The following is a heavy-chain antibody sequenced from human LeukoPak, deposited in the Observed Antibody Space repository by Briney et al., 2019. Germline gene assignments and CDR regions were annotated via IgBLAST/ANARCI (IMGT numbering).Heavy chain of an antibody. Sequence: ASVKVSCKASGYTFTTYDINWVRQATGQGLEWMGWMNPKSGNTGYAQKFQGRVTITRSTSINTAYMELSSLKSDDTAVYYCARGLGDYKPKNYFDYWGQGTLVTVSS. J-gene: IGHJ4*02. V-gene: IGHV1-8*03. D-gene: IGHD4-17*01. CDR2: MNPKSGNT. CDR1: GYTFTTYD. CDR3: ARGLGDYKPKNYFDY.